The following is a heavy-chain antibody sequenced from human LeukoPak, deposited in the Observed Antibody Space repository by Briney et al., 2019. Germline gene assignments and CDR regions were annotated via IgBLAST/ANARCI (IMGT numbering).Heavy chain of an antibody. CDR1: GFTFSSYG. Sequence: GGSLRLSCAASGFTFSSYGMHWVRQAPGKGLEWVAVIWYDGSNKFYADSVKGRFTISSDNSKNTLYLQMNSLRAEDTAVYYCARDRAAADLDYWGQGTLVTVSS. J-gene: IGHJ4*02. V-gene: IGHV3-33*01. CDR2: IWYDGSNK. D-gene: IGHD6-13*01. CDR3: ARDRAAADLDY.